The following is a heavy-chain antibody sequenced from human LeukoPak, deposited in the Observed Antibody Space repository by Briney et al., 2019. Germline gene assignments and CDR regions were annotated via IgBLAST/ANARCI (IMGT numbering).Heavy chain of an antibody. D-gene: IGHD5-24*01. CDR2: IYSGGST. V-gene: IGHV3-66*01. CDR1: GFTVSSNY. Sequence: GGSLRLSCAASGFTVSSNYMSWVRQAPGKGLEWVSVIYSGGSTYYADSVKGRFTISRDNSKNTLYLQMSSLRGEDTAVYYCARGLEMATITGDYYYGMDVWGQGTTVTVSS. CDR3: ARGLEMATITGDYYYGMDV. J-gene: IGHJ6*02.